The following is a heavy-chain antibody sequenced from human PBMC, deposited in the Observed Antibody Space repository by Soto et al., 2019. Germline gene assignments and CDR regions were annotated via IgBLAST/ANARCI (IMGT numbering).Heavy chain of an antibody. CDR3: AKVDDILTGYNYYYYVDV. CDR1: GFKFDAYA. V-gene: IGHV3-23*01. D-gene: IGHD3-9*01. CDR2: ISGSGGST. J-gene: IGHJ6*03. Sequence: GGSLRLSCAASGFKFDAYAIHWVRQDPGKGLEWVSAISGSGGSTYYADSVKGRFTISRDNSKNTLYLQMNSLRAEDTAVYYCAKVDDILTGYNYYYYVDVWGKGTTVTVSS.